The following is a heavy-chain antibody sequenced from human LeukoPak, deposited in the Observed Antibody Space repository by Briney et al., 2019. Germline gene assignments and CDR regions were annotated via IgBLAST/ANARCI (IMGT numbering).Heavy chain of an antibody. D-gene: IGHD6-19*01. CDR1: GFTFNTYW. CDR2: IKQDGSEK. J-gene: IGHJ3*02. CDR3: ATSQTTSGRYGNAFDI. V-gene: IGHV3-7*01. Sequence: PGGSLRLSCAASGFTFNTYWMSWVRQAPGKGLEWVANIKQDGSEKYYVDSVKGRFTISRDNAKNSLYLQMNSLRAGDMAVYYCATSQTTSGRYGNAFDIRGQGTMVTVSS.